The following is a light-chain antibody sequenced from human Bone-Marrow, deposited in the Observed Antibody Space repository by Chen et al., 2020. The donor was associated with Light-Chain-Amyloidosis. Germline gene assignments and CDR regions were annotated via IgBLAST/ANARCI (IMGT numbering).Light chain of an antibody. CDR3: QSADSSGTYEVI. J-gene: IGLJ2*01. Sequence: SYELTQPPSVSVSPRQPASITCSGDDLPTKYAYWYQQKPGQAPVLVIHRDTERPSGISERFSGSSSGTTATLTISGVQAEDEADYHCQSADSSGTYEVIFGGGTKLTVL. CDR1: DLPTKY. CDR2: RDT. V-gene: IGLV3-25*03.